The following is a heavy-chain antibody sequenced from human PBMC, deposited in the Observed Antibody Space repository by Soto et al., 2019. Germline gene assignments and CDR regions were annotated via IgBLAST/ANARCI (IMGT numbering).Heavy chain of an antibody. V-gene: IGHV3-48*02. CDR1: GFTFSSYS. J-gene: IGHJ6*02. CDR3: ARDALFCSRTSCYGAPYYYYYGMDV. Sequence: EVQLVESGGGLVQPGGSLRLSCAASGFTFSSYSMNWVRQAPGKGLEWVSYISSSSGTIYYADSVKGRFTISRDNAKNSLYLLMNSLRDEDTAVYYCARDALFCSRTSCYGAPYYYYYGMDVWGQGTTVTVSS. CDR2: ISSSSGTI. D-gene: IGHD2-2*01.